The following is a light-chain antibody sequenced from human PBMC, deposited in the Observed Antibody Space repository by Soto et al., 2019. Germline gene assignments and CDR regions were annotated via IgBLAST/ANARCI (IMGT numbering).Light chain of an antibody. V-gene: IGLV1-44*01. Sequence: QSVLTQPPSASGTPGQRVTISCSGSSSNIGTNTVNWYQQFPGMAPKLLIYSNNQRPSGVPDRFSDSKSGTSASLAISGLQSEDEADYYCAAWDDSLNGWVFGGGTKLTVL. CDR2: SNN. CDR3: AAWDDSLNGWV. CDR1: SSNIGTNT. J-gene: IGLJ3*02.